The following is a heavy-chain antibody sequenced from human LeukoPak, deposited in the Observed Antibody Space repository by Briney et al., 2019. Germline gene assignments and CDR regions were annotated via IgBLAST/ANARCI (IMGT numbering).Heavy chain of an antibody. CDR3: ASPGSGCSEYFQH. V-gene: IGHV1-69*04. D-gene: IGHD6-19*01. Sequence: GASVKVSCKASGGTFSSYAISWVRQAPGQGLEWMGRIIPILGIANYAQKFQGRVTITADKSTSTAYMELSSLRSEDTAVYYCASPGSGCSEYFQHWGQGTLVTVSS. CDR1: GGTFSSYA. CDR2: IIPILGIA. J-gene: IGHJ1*01.